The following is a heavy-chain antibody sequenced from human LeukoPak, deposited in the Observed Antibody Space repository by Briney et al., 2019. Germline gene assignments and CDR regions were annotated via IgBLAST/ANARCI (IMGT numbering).Heavy chain of an antibody. CDR3: ARDVPAIAVAGVINKSAFDI. CDR2: IKPSVGST. D-gene: IGHD6-19*01. Sequence: GASVKVSCKASGYSFTSYYMHWVRQARGQGLEWMGMIKPSVGSTSYAQKFLGRVTMTRDMSTTTVYMELSRLRSDDTAVYYCARDVPAIAVAGVINKSAFDIWGQGTMVTVSS. V-gene: IGHV1-46*01. CDR1: GYSFTSYY. J-gene: IGHJ3*02.